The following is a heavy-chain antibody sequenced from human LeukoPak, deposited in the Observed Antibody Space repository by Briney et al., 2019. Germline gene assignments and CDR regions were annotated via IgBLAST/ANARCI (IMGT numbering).Heavy chain of an antibody. J-gene: IGHJ4*02. Sequence: PSETLSLTCTVSGGSISSGSYHWIWIRQPAGKGLEWIGHIYTSGSTNYNPSLRSRGTISVDTSKNQFSLKLNSVTAADTAVYYCARATDYPRYFDYWGQGTLVTVSS. CDR3: ARATDYPRYFDY. CDR1: GGSISSGSYH. V-gene: IGHV4-61*09. D-gene: IGHD4-11*01. CDR2: IYTSGST.